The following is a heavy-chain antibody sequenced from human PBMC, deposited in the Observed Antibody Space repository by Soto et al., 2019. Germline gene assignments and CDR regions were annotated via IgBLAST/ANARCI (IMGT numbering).Heavy chain of an antibody. D-gene: IGHD2-15*01. J-gene: IGHJ5*02. V-gene: IGHV3-15*01. CDR2: IKSKADGDTK. Sequence: GGSLRRSCAASGFTFSHALMSWVRQAPGKGLEWVGRIKSKADGDTKDYGAPVRGRFTISRDDSKDTLYLQMNSLRIEDTAVYYCCVVKRRDQYSTSGYWFDPWGPGTLVTVSS. CDR1: GFTFSHAL. CDR3: CVVKRRDQYSTSGYWFDP.